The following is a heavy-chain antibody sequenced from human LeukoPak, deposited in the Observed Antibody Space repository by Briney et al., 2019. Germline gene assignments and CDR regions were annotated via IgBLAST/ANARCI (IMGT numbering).Heavy chain of an antibody. Sequence: ESLKISCKGSGYSFTSYWIGWVRQMPGKGLEWMGIIYPGDSDTRYSPSFQGQVTISADKSISTAYLQWSSLKASDTAMYYCARQAQDYDFWSGYLGAGYYYYYMDVWGKGTTVTVSS. V-gene: IGHV5-51*01. CDR2: IYPGDSDT. J-gene: IGHJ6*03. CDR1: GYSFTSYW. D-gene: IGHD3-3*01. CDR3: ARQAQDYDFWSGYLGAGYYYYYMDV.